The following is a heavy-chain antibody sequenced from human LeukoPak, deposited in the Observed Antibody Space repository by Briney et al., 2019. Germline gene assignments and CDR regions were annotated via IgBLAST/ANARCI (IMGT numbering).Heavy chain of an antibody. Sequence: GGSLRLSCAASGFTFSSYAMSWVRQAPGKGLEWVSAISGSGGSTYYADSVKGPFTISRDNSKNTLYLQMNSLRAEDTAVYYCAKPKNYYDSSGLLADWGQGTLVTVSS. CDR1: GFTFSSYA. CDR2: ISGSGGST. V-gene: IGHV3-23*01. J-gene: IGHJ4*02. D-gene: IGHD3-22*01. CDR3: AKPKNYYDSSGLLAD.